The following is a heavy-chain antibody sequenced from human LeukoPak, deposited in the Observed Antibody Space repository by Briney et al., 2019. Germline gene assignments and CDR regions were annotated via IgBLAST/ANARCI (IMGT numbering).Heavy chain of an antibody. CDR2: IYSGGST. D-gene: IGHD3-22*01. CDR1: GFTVRSNY. CDR3: AREDYYFDTIGTHYFDY. V-gene: IGHV3-66*01. Sequence: PGGSLRLSCAASGFTVRSNYMSWVRQAPGKGLEWVSVIYSGGSTYHADSVKGRFTISRDDSKNTLFLQMNSLRSEDTAVYYCAREDYYFDTIGTHYFDYWGQGTLVTVSS. J-gene: IGHJ4*02.